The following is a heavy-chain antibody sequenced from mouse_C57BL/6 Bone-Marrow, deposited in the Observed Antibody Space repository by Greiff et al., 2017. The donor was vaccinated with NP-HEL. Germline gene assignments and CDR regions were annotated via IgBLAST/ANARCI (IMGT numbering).Heavy chain of an antibody. CDR1: GFNIKDDY. D-gene: IGHD6-1*01. J-gene: IGHJ2*01. Sequence: EVQVVESGAELVRPGASVQLSCTASGFNIKDDYMHWVKQRPEQGLEWIGWIDPENGDTEYASKFQGKATITADTSSNTAYLQLSSLTSEDTAVYYCTSEGSLYYFDDWGQGTTLTVSS. V-gene: IGHV14-4*01. CDR3: TSEGSLYYFDD. CDR2: IDPENGDT.